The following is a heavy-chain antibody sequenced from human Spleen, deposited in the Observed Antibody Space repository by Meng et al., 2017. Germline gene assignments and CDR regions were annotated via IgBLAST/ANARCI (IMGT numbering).Heavy chain of an antibody. CDR2: IIPIFGTA. J-gene: IGHJ3*01. Sequence: SVKVSCKTSGYTFTSYDINWVRQAPGQGLEWMGGIIPIFGTANYAQKFQGRVTITTDESTSTAYMELSSLTSDDTAIYYCALTGDRTFDVWGQGTMVTVSS. D-gene: IGHD1-20*01. CDR1: GYTFTSYD. V-gene: IGHV1-69*05. CDR3: ALTGDRTFDV.